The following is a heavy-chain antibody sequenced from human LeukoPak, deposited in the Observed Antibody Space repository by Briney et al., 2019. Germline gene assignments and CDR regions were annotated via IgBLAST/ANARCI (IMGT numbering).Heavy chain of an antibody. D-gene: IGHD2-15*01. CDR1: GFSFSIYS. V-gene: IGHV3-53*01. CDR3: ARDGALVVFEY. J-gene: IGHJ4*02. CDR2: IYSGGST. Sequence: GGSLRLSCAASGFSFSIYSLSWVRQAPGKGLEWVSVIYSGGSTYYADSVKGRFTISRDNSKNTLYLQMNSLRAEDTAVYYCARDGALVVFEYWGQGTLVTVSS.